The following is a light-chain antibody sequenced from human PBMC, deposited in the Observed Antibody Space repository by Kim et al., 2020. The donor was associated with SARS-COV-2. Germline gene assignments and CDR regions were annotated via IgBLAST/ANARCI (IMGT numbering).Light chain of an antibody. J-gene: IGKJ5*01. CDR3: QQRHNWPPT. Sequence: LSQGERATLSGRDSQRVNNSLARSLQKPGQAPRLLIYDASNRTNGIPPRFSGSGYRTHFTLTISRLEPEDFVVYYCQQRHNWPPTFGRGTRLEIK. CDR1: QRVNNS. CDR2: DAS. V-gene: IGKV3-11*01.